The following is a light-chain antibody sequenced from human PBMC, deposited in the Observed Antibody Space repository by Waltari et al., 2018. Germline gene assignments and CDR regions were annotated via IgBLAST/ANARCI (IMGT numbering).Light chain of an antibody. Sequence: EIVLTQSPGTLSLSPGERGTVSCRASQSVGRSLSWYQQKQGQAPRLLIYDASNRETGTPDRFSGGGSGTDFSLTISRLEPEDFAVYYCQMYVRLPVTFGQGTKVEI. CDR2: DAS. J-gene: IGKJ1*01. CDR3: QMYVRLPVT. CDR1: QSVGRS. V-gene: IGKV3-20*01.